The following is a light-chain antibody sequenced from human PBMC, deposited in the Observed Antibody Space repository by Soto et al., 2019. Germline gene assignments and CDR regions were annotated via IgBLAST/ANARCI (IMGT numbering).Light chain of an antibody. CDR1: QSVNNK. V-gene: IGKV3-15*01. J-gene: IGKJ4*01. CDR2: DAS. Sequence: EVVMTQSPATLSVSAGERATLSCRASQSVNNKLAWYQQKPGQAPRLLIFDASTGATGIPARVSGSGSGTEFTLTISSLQSEDFAVYHCQQYENWPLTFGGGTKVDIK. CDR3: QQYENWPLT.